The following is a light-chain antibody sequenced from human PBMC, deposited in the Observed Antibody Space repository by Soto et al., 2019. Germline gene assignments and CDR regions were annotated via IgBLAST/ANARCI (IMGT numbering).Light chain of an antibody. V-gene: IGKV1-5*03. CDR1: QTISSW. Sequence: DIQMTQSPSTLSGSVGDRVTITCRASQTISSWLAWYQQKPGKAPKLLIYKASSLESGVPSRFSGSGSGTDFTLTISSLQPDDFATYYCQQYNSYSVTLGQGTKVDIK. J-gene: IGKJ1*01. CDR2: KAS. CDR3: QQYNSYSVT.